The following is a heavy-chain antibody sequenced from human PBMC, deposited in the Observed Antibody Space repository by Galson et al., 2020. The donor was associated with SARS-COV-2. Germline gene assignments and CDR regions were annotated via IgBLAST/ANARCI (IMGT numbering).Heavy chain of an antibody. CDR2: ISTRSSYT. Sequence: GGSLRLSCAASGFTFSDYYMSWIRQAPGKGLEWIAYISTRSSYTKYADSVKGRFTISRDNAKNSLYLQMNSLRVEDTAVYYCAREGLTVTTATTEDNWFDPWGQGTLVTVSS. CDR1: GFTFSDYY. D-gene: IGHD4-17*01. CDR3: AREGLTVTTATTEDNWFDP. J-gene: IGHJ5*02. V-gene: IGHV3-11*06.